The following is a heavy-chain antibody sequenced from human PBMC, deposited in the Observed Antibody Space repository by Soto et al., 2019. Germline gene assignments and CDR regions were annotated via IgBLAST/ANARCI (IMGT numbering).Heavy chain of an antibody. V-gene: IGHV3-23*01. D-gene: IGHD2-15*01. J-gene: IGHJ4*02. CDR1: GFTFSSYT. CDR2: INGGGGST. Sequence: GSLRLSCAASGFTFSSYTMTWVRQAPGKGLEWVSAINGGGGSTYYADSVKGRFTISRDNSKDTLYLQMNSLRAEDTAVYYCAKDKVCSGGRCYYDYRDQGTLVTVSS. CDR3: AKDKVCSGGRCYYDY.